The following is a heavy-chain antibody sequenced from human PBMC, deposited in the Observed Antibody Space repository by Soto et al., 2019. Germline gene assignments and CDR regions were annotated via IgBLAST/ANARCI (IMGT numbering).Heavy chain of an antibody. CDR3: AKEGYGEDFDY. CDR1: GFTFSSYG. J-gene: IGHJ4*02. CDR2: ISYDGSNK. V-gene: IGHV3-30*18. Sequence: QVQLVESGGGVVQPGRSLRLSCAASGFTFSSYGMHWVRQAPGKGLEWVAVISYDGSNKYYADSVKGRFTISRDNSKNTLYLQMHSLRAEDTAVYYCAKEGYGEDFDYWGQGTLVTVSS. D-gene: IGHD4-17*01.